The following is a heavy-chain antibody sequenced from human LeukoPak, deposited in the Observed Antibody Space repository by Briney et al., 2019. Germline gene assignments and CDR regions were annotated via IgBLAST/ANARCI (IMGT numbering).Heavy chain of an antibody. CDR1: GGTFSSYA. Sequence: SVKVSCKASGGTFSSYAISWVRQAPGQGLEWMGGIIPIFGTANYAQKFQGRVTITTDESTSTAYMELSSLGSEDTAVYYCARAPDPYYYYYYMDVWGKGTTVTVSS. J-gene: IGHJ6*03. V-gene: IGHV1-69*05. CDR2: IIPIFGTA. CDR3: ARAPDPYYYYYYMDV.